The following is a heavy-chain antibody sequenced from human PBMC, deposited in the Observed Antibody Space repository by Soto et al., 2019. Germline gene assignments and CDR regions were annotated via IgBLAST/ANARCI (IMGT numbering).Heavy chain of an antibody. CDR1: GYTFTGYY. J-gene: IGHJ6*02. Sequence: ASVKVSCKASGYTFTGYYMHWVRQAPGQGLEWMGWINPNSGGTNYAQKFQGWVTMTRDTSISTAYMELSRLRSDDTAVYYCARGGGRDSYYYYYGMDVWGQGTTVTVSS. D-gene: IGHD3-10*01. V-gene: IGHV1-2*04. CDR3: ARGGGRDSYYYYYGMDV. CDR2: INPNSGGT.